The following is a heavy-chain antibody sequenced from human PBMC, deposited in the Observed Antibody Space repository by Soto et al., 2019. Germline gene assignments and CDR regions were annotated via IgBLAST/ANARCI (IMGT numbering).Heavy chain of an antibody. CDR2: ISWNSGII. J-gene: IGHJ2*01. CDR1: GFTFDDYA. CDR3: AKGDYGALYWYFDL. Sequence: DVQLVESGGGLVQPGRSLRLSCAASGFTFDDYAMHWVRQAPGKGLEWVSGISWNSGIIGYADSVKGRFTISRDNAKNSLYLQMNSLRAEDTALYYCAKGDYGALYWYFDLWGRGTLVTVSS. D-gene: IGHD4-17*01. V-gene: IGHV3-9*01.